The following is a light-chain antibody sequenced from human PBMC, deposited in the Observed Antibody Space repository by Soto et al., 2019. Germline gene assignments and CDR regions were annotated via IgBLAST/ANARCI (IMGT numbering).Light chain of an antibody. Sequence: QSVLTQPASVSGSPGQSITISCTGTSSDVGGYNYVSWYQHHPGEAPKLIIFEVTKRPSGVPYRFSGSKSANTASLTIPGLQAEDEADYFCNSYTTSATYVFGSGTKVTVL. CDR3: NSYTTSATYV. V-gene: IGLV2-14*01. CDR1: SSDVGGYNY. J-gene: IGLJ1*01. CDR2: EVT.